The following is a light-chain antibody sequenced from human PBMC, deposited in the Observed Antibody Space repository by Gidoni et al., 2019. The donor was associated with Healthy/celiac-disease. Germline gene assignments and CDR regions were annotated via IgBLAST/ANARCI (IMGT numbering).Light chain of an antibody. CDR1: QSVSSSY. Sequence: DIVLTQSPGTLSLSPGARATLSCRASQSVSSSYLAWYQQKPGQAPRLLIFGASNRATGIPDRFSGSGSGTDFTLTISRLEPEDFAVYYCQQYGSSPWTFGQGTRVEIK. CDR2: GAS. V-gene: IGKV3-20*01. J-gene: IGKJ1*01. CDR3: QQYGSSPWT.